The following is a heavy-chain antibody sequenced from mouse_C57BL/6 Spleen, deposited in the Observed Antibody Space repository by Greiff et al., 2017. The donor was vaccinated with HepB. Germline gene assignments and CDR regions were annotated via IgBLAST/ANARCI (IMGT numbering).Heavy chain of an antibody. CDR2: ISSGGSYT. CDR3: ARRRYDYDAYFDY. V-gene: IGHV5-6*02. Sequence: DVMLVESGGDLVKPGGSLKLSCAASGFTFSSYGMSWVRQTPDKRLEWVATISSGGSYTYYPDSVKGRFTISRDNAKNTLYLQMSSLKSEDTAMYYCARRRYDYDAYFDYWGQGTTLTVSS. J-gene: IGHJ2*01. CDR1: GFTFSSYG. D-gene: IGHD2-4*01.